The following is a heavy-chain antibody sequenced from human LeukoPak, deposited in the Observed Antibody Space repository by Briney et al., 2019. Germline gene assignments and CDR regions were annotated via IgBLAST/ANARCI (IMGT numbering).Heavy chain of an antibody. J-gene: IGHJ4*02. Sequence: PGGSLRLSCAASGFTFSSYAMSWVRQAPGKGLEWVSAISGSGGNTYYADSVKGRFTISRDNSKNTLYLLMNSLRAEDTAVYYCAKGANGARNIAARRAYYFDYWGQGTLVTVSS. D-gene: IGHD6-6*01. CDR3: AKGANGARNIAARRAYYFDY. V-gene: IGHV3-23*01. CDR1: GFTFSSYA. CDR2: ISGSGGNT.